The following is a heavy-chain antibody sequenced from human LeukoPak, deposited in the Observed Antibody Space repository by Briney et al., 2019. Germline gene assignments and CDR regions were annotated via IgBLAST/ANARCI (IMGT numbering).Heavy chain of an antibody. CDR1: GGSISSGGYY. V-gene: IGHV4-31*03. D-gene: IGHD2-15*01. Sequence: PSETLSLTCTVSGGSISSGGYYWSWIRQHPGKGLEWIGYIYYSGSTYYNPSLKSRVTISVDTSKNQFSLRLTSVTAADTAVYYCARRSLAALLYWGQGTLVTVSS. J-gene: IGHJ4*02. CDR2: IYYSGST. CDR3: ARRSLAALLY.